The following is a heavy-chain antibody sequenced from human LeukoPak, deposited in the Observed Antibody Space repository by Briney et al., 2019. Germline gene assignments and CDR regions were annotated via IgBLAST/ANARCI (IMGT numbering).Heavy chain of an antibody. CDR2: IYYSGST. CDR3: AREDHGGSWGAFDI. CDR1: GGSISSYY. Sequence: SETLSLTCTVSGGSISSYYWSWIRQPPGKGLEWIGYIYYSGSTNYNPSLKSRVTISVDTSKNQFSLKLSSVTAADTAVYYCAREDHGGSWGAFDIWGQGTMVTVSS. J-gene: IGHJ3*02. V-gene: IGHV4-59*01. D-gene: IGHD3-16*01.